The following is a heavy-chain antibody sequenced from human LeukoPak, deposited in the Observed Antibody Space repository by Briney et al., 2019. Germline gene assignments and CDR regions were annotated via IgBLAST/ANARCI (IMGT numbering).Heavy chain of an antibody. CDR1: GGSISSSSYY. CDR3: ATLPAALDY. Sequence: PSETLSLTCTVSGGSISSSSYYWGWIRQPPGKGLEWIGSIYYSGSTYYNPSHKSRVTISVDTSKNQFSLKLSSVTAADTAVYYCATLPAALDYWGQGTLVTVSS. CDR2: IYYSGST. V-gene: IGHV4-39*01. J-gene: IGHJ4*02. D-gene: IGHD2-2*01.